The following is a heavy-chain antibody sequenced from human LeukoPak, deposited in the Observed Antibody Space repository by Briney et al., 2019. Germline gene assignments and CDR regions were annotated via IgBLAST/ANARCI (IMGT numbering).Heavy chain of an antibody. CDR3: AKSPLVAAAALYYFDY. Sequence: PGGSLRLSCAASGFTFSSYSMNWVRQAPGKGLEWVSAISGSGGSTYYTDSVKGRFTISRDNSKNTLYLQMNSLRAEDTAVYYCAKSPLVAAAALYYFDYWGQGTLVTVSS. J-gene: IGHJ4*02. V-gene: IGHV3-23*01. D-gene: IGHD6-13*01. CDR2: ISGSGGST. CDR1: GFTFSSYS.